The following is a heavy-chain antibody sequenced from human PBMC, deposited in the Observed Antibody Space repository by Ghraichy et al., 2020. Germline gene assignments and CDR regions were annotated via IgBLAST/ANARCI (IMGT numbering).Heavy chain of an antibody. J-gene: IGHJ6*02. D-gene: IGHD2-2*01. CDR3: ARDVAGYCSSTSCFRYGMDV. CDR2: ISSSSSYI. Sequence: GESLNISCAASGFTFSSYSMNWVRQAPGKGLEWVSSISSSSSYIYYADSVKGRFTISRDNAKNSLYLQMNSLRAEDTAVYYCARDVAGYCSSTSCFRYGMDVWGQGTTVTVSS. V-gene: IGHV3-21*01. CDR1: GFTFSSYS.